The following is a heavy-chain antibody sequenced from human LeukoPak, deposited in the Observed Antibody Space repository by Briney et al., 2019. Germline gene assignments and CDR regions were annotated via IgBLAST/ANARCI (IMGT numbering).Heavy chain of an antibody. D-gene: IGHD3-3*01. CDR3: ARDLSKNTVFGLKGTVDV. J-gene: IGHJ6*02. V-gene: IGHV1-18*01. CDR2: ISVYNAIT. CDR1: SYAFTSDG. Sequence: ASVKVSCKASSYAFTSDGINWVRQAPGQGLEWMGWISVYNAITSYAQKFQGRVTMTTDTSTSTAYMELRSLRSDDTAVYYCARDLSKNTVFGLKGTVDVWGQGTTVTVSS.